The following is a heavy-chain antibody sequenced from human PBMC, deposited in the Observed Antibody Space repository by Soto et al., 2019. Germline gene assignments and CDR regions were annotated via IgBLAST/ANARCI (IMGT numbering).Heavy chain of an antibody. D-gene: IGHD3-10*01. V-gene: IGHV4-31*02. Sequence: SETLSLTXPVSGDSITSGGYYWSWLRQQPGKGLEWIGYIYHSGGASYNPSLRGRAVISIDTSKNQFFLRMNAVTAADTATYYCARDYYGAGSQYYYYGMEVWGQGTTVTVSS. CDR3: ARDYYGAGSQYYYYGMEV. CDR1: GDSITSGGYY. CDR2: IYHSGGA. J-gene: IGHJ6*02.